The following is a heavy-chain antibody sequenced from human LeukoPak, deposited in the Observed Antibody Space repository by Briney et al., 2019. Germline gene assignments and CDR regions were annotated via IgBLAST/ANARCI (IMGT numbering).Heavy chain of an antibody. D-gene: IGHD5-18*01. CDR3: AKALAWILPFNY. V-gene: IGHV3-23*01. J-gene: IGHJ4*02. CDR2: ISGSDGST. Sequence: GGSLRPSCAASGFTFSSYAMSWVRQAPGKGLEWVSAISGSDGSTYYADSVKGRFTISRDNSKNTLYLQMNSLRAEDTAVYYCAKALAWILPFNYWGQGTLVTVSS. CDR1: GFTFSSYA.